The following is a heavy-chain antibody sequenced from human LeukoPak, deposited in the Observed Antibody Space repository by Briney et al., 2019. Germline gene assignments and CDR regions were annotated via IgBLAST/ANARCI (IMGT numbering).Heavy chain of an antibody. CDR1: GYIFISYY. CDR3: ARADLLLLTGSTHRGCYFQH. D-gene: IGHD3-9*01. V-gene: IGHV1-2*02. CDR2: INPNSGGT. J-gene: IGHJ1*01. Sequence: AASVKVSCKASGYIFISYYMHWVRQAPGQGLEWMGWINPNSGGTNYAQKFQGRVTMTRDTSISTAYMELSRLRSDDTAVYYCARADLLLLTGSTHRGCYFQHWGQGTLVTVSS.